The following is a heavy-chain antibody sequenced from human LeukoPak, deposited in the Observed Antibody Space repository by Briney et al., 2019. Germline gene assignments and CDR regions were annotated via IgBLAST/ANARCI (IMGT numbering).Heavy chain of an antibody. J-gene: IGHJ4*02. CDR3: ARVRDYGTFDY. Sequence: GESLRLSCAASGFSFSTYNMNWIRQSPGKGLEWVSYLSGTGTIIYYADSVKGRFTISRDNAENSLYLQMNSLRAEDTAMYYCARVRDYGTFDYWGQGTLVTVSS. D-gene: IGHD4/OR15-4a*01. CDR2: LSGTGTII. V-gene: IGHV3-11*01. CDR1: GFSFSTYN.